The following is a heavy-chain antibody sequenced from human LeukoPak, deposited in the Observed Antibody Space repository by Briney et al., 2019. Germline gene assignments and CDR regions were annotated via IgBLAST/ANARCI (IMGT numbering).Heavy chain of an antibody. Sequence: GGSLRLSCAASGFTFSHHAISWARQSLGKRLEWVSVIIGDGSNTYYADSVKGRFTISRDNSNNMLYLQMNSLRGEDTAVYYCAKSMTTTSVDWFDPWGQGTLVTVSS. D-gene: IGHD1-1*01. V-gene: IGHV3-23*01. CDR2: IIGDGSNT. CDR3: AKSMTTTSVDWFDP. CDR1: GFTFSHHA. J-gene: IGHJ5*02.